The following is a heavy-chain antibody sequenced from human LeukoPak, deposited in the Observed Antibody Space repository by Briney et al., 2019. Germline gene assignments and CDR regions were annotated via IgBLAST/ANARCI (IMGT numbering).Heavy chain of an antibody. J-gene: IGHJ3*02. V-gene: IGHV3-23*01. CDR3: AKSMGELSPDDAFDI. CDR2: VSGSGVST. CDR1: AFTFSSYA. Sequence: PGGSLRLSCAASAFTFSSYAMTWVRQGPGKGLEWVSGVSGSGVSTYYADSVKGRFTISRDNSKNTLYLQMNSLRAEDTAVYYCAKSMGELSPDDAFDIWGQGTMVTVSS. D-gene: IGHD3-16*01.